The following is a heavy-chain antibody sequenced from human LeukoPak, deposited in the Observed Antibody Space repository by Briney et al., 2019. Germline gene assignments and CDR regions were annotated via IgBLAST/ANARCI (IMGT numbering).Heavy chain of an antibody. CDR1: GGSFSGYY. V-gene: IGHV4-34*01. J-gene: IGHJ5*02. D-gene: IGHD3-3*01. CDR3: AREATYYDFWSGYS. CDR2: INHSGST. Sequence: SSETLSLTRAVYGGSFSGYYWSWIRQPPGKGLEWIGEINHSGSTNYNPSLKSRVTISVDTSKNQFSLKLSSVTAADTAVYYCAREATYYDFWSGYSWGQGTLVTVSS.